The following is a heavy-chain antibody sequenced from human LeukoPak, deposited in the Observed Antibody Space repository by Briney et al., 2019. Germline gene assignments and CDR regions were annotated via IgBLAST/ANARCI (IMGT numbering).Heavy chain of an antibody. CDR3: ARAPEHVYMPMDV. V-gene: IGHV3-66*02. D-gene: IGHD2-2*01. Sequence: GGSLRLSCAASGFTVSANCMSRVRQAAGKGLEWVSIIYRHGRTYYADSVKGRFTISRDSSKNTLDLQMNSLRAEDTAVYFCARAPEHVYMPMDVWGQGTTVIVS. J-gene: IGHJ6*02. CDR2: IYRHGRT. CDR1: GFTVSANC.